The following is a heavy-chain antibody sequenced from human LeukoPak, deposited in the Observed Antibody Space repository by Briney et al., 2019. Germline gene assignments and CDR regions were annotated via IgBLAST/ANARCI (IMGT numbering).Heavy chain of an antibody. CDR2: INPSGGST. D-gene: IGHD2-2*01. CDR3: ARDGGLVVPAAIVVYYYYYYMDV. Sequence: ASVKVSCKTSGYTFTGYYMHWVRQAPGQGLEWMGIINPSGGSTSYAQKFQGRVTMTRDMSTSTVYMELSSLRSEDTAVYYCARDGGLVVPAAIVVYYYYYYMDVWGKGTTVTVSS. CDR1: GYTFTGYY. V-gene: IGHV1-46*01. J-gene: IGHJ6*03.